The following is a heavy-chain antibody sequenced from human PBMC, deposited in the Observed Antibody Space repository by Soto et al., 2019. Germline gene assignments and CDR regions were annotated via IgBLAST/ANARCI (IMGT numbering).Heavy chain of an antibody. J-gene: IGHJ4*01. CDR2: IYHSGST. D-gene: IGHD2-15*01. V-gene: IGHV4-30-2*01. CDR1: GGSISSGGFS. Sequence: PSETVSLTGAVSGGSISSGGFSWSWIRQPPGKGLEWIGYIYHSGSTYYNRSLKSRVTISVDRSKNQFSRKLSSVTAADTAVYYCARSWGELHFDYLGHGALVTVSS. CDR3: ARSWGELHFDY.